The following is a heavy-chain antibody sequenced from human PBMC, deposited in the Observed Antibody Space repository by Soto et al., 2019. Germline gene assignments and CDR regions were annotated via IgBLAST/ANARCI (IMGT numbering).Heavy chain of an antibody. V-gene: IGHV3-30*18. Sequence: GSLRLSCAASGFIFSSYGMHWVRQAAGKGLEWVAVIAYAGSKKYYADSLKGRFTISRDHSKNTLYLQMNSLRAEDTAVYYCAKNLLDTAMVQPFEYGGQGPLVNVSS. CDR3: AKNLLDTAMVQPFEY. CDR1: GFIFSSYG. CDR2: IAYAGSKK. J-gene: IGHJ4*02. D-gene: IGHD5-18*01.